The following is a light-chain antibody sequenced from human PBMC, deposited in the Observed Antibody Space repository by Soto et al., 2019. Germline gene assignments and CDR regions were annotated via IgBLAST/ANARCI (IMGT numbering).Light chain of an antibody. Sequence: QSVLLKPPALFGPPGQRITVSCTGTSSNIGGGYDVHWYQQLPGKAPQRLXXXXXXXPSXXXXRXSGAGSGASASLGITGLQAEDEADYYCHSYDSRLSGHVFGTGTKVTVL. V-gene: IGLV1-40*01. CDR1: SSNIGGGYD. CDR2: XXX. CDR3: HSYDSRLSGHV. J-gene: IGLJ1*01.